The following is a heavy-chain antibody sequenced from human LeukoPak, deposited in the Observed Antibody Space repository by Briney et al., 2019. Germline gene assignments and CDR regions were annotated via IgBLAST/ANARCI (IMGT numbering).Heavy chain of an antibody. Sequence: GGSLRLSCEASDFTFSRYRMNWVRQAPGAGLEWVASGISGTKFTFYADSVKGRFTISRDNAKNSLYLQMNSLRAEDTAVYYCARRAVDYGDYFDYWGQGTLVTVSS. D-gene: IGHD4-17*01. J-gene: IGHJ4*02. CDR1: DFTFSRYR. CDR3: ARRAVDYGDYFDY. CDR2: GISGTKFT. V-gene: IGHV3-21*06.